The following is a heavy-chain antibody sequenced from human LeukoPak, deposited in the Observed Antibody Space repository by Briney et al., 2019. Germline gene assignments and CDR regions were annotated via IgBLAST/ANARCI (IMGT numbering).Heavy chain of an antibody. D-gene: IGHD7-27*01. Sequence: SETLSLTCSVSGGSVSDYYWSWIRQSPGKGLEWIGYIYYTETSYNPSLKSRVTISADTSKNQFSLKLYSVTAADTAVYYCATRKLGNDYWGQGTLVTVSS. CDR2: IYYTET. CDR1: GGSVSDYY. J-gene: IGHJ4*02. CDR3: ATRKLGNDY. V-gene: IGHV4-59*02.